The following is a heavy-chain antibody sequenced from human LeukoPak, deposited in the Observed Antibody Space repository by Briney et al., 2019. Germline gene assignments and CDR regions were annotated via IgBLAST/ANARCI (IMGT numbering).Heavy chain of an antibody. CDR3: ARYHDSSSWRGSYYYYMDV. CDR2: INPNSGGT. D-gene: IGHD6-13*01. CDR1: GYTFTGYY. J-gene: IGHJ6*03. Sequence: ASVKVSCKASGYTFTGYYMHWVRQAPGQGLEWMGWINPNSGGTNYAQKFQSRVTMTRDTSISTAYMELSRLRSDDTAVYYCARYHDSSSWRGSYYYYMDVWGKGTTVTVSS. V-gene: IGHV1-2*02.